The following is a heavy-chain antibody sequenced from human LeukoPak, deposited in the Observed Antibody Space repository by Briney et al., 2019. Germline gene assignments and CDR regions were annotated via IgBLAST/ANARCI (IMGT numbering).Heavy chain of an antibody. CDR3: ARLFGVVITHFNWFDP. Sequence: PSETLSLTCTVSGGSISSSSYYWGWIRQPPGKGLEWIGSIYYSGSTYYNPSLKSRVTISVDTSKNQFSLKLSSVTAADTAVYHYARLFGVVITHFNWFDPWGQGTLVTVSS. CDR2: IYYSGST. D-gene: IGHD3-3*01. CDR1: GGSISSSSYY. V-gene: IGHV4-39*01. J-gene: IGHJ5*02.